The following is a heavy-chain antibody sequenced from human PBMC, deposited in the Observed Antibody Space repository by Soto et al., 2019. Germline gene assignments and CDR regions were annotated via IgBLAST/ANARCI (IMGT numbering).Heavy chain of an antibody. Sequence: ASVKVSCKASGYTFTGYYMHWVRQAPGQGLEWMGWINPNSGGTIYAQKFQGWVTMTRDTSISTAYMELSRLRSDDTAVYYCARLRVGATQHDAFDIWGQGTMVTVSS. CDR3: ARLRVGATQHDAFDI. D-gene: IGHD1-26*01. CDR2: INPNSGGT. CDR1: GYTFTGYY. V-gene: IGHV1-2*04. J-gene: IGHJ3*02.